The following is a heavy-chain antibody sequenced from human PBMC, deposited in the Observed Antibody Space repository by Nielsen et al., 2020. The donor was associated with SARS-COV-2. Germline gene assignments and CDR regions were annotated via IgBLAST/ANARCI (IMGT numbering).Heavy chain of an antibody. V-gene: IGHV3-7*03. Sequence: GESLKISCAASGFTFSSYWMSWVRQAPGKGLGWVANIKQDGSEKYYVDSVKGRFTISRDNAKNSLYLQMNSLRAEDTAVYYCASGLKYYYDSSGYFYWGQGTLVTVSS. CDR1: GFTFSSYW. D-gene: IGHD3-22*01. CDR2: IKQDGSEK. CDR3: ASGLKYYYDSSGYFY. J-gene: IGHJ4*02.